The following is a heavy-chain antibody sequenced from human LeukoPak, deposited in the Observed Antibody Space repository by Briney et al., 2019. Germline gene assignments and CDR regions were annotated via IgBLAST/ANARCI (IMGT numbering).Heavy chain of an antibody. Sequence: GGSLRLSCAASGFTFSSYGMHWVRQAPGKGLEWVAVIWYDGINKYYADSVKGRFTISRDNSKNTLYLQMNSLRAEDTAVYYCARDGVIVYFDYWGQGTLVTVSS. CDR1: GFTFSSYG. D-gene: IGHD3-16*02. CDR3: ARDGVIVYFDY. CDR2: IWYDGINK. V-gene: IGHV3-33*01. J-gene: IGHJ4*02.